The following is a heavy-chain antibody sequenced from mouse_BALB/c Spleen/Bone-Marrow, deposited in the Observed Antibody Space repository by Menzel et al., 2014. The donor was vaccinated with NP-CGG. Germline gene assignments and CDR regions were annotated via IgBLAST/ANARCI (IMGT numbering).Heavy chain of an antibody. J-gene: IGHJ2*01. V-gene: IGHV3-2*02. CDR1: GYSITSDYA. Sequence: EVHLVESGPGLVKPSQSLSLTCTVTGYSITSDYAWNWIRQFPGNKLEWMGYISYSGSTAYNPSLSSRISITRDTSKNQFFLQLNSVTTEDTATYYCARRGYYGSSLDYWGQGTTLTVSS. D-gene: IGHD1-1*01. CDR2: ISYSGST. CDR3: ARRGYYGSSLDY.